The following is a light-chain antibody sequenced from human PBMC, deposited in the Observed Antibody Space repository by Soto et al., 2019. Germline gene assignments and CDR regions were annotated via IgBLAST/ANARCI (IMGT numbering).Light chain of an antibody. CDR1: SSDVGGYNF. J-gene: IGLJ2*01. V-gene: IGLV2-11*01. Sequence: QSALTQPRSVSGSPGQSVTISCTGTSSDVGGYNFVSWYQQHPGKTPKLMTYDVSQRPSGVPDRFSGSKSGNTASLTISGLQAEDEADYYCCSYVGSFTGVFGGGTKLTVL. CDR3: CSYVGSFTGV. CDR2: DVS.